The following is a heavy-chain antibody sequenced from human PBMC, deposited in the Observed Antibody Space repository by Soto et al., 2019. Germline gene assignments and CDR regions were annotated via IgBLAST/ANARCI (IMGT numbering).Heavy chain of an antibody. CDR2: IYWDDDK. D-gene: IGHD1-1*01. CDR1: GFSLSTSGVG. Sequence: QITLKESGPTLVKPTQTLTLTCTFSGFSLSTSGVGVGWIRQPPGKALEWLALIYWDDDKRYSPSLKSRLTITKDTSKNQMVLTMTNMDPADTATYYCAHDGTTGGPAWGFDFWGQGTLFTVSS. V-gene: IGHV2-5*02. CDR3: AHDGTTGGPAWGFDF. J-gene: IGHJ4*02.